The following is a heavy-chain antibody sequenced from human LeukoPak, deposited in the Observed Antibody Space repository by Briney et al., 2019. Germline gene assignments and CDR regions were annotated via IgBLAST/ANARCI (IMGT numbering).Heavy chain of an antibody. V-gene: IGHV1-46*04. Sequence: GASVKVSCKASGFTFTNYNMHWVRQAPGQGLEWMGIINPSGGSTTYAQKLQGRVTMTRDISTSTVYMELSSLRSDDTAVYYCARDPGSHGSIVVVPAAPLYYFDYWGQGTLVTVSS. D-gene: IGHD2-2*01. J-gene: IGHJ4*02. CDR1: GFTFTNYN. CDR3: ARDPGSHGSIVVVPAAPLYYFDY. CDR2: INPSGGST.